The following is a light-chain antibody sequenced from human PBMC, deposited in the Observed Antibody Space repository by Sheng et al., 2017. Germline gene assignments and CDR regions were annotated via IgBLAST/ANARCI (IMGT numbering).Light chain of an antibody. Sequence: EIVLTQSPGTLSLSPGERATLSCRASQSVTSNSLAWYQQRPGQAPRLLIYGASSRATGFPDRFSGSGSGTDFTLTVSRLEPEDYAVYYCQQRSNWPPAITFGQGTRLEIK. V-gene: IGKV3D-20*02. CDR3: QQRSNWPPAIT. J-gene: IGKJ5*01. CDR2: GAS. CDR1: QSVTSNS.